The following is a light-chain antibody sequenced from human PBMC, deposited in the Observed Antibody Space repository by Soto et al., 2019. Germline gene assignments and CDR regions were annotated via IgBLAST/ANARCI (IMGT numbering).Light chain of an antibody. Sequence: QSVLIQPPSVSGAPGQTVTISCSGSSSNIGDNAVTWYQQVPGKAPRLLIYYDDLLPSGVSDRFSGSKSGTSASLAISGLQPEDEADYYCAARDDRLNGRVFGGGTKLPVL. V-gene: IGLV1-36*01. CDR3: AARDDRLNGRV. CDR1: SSNIGDNA. J-gene: IGLJ2*01. CDR2: YDD.